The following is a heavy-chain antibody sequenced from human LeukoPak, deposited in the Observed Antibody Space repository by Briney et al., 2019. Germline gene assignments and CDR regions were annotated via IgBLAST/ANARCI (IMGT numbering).Heavy chain of an antibody. V-gene: IGHV3-7*03. Sequence: GGSLRLSCAASGFTFSSYWMSWVRQAPGKGLEWVANIKQDGSEKYYVDSVKGRFTISRDNAKNSLYLQMNSLRAEDTAVYYCAREGVYSNYAHDYWGQGTLVTVSS. CDR1: GFTFSSYW. D-gene: IGHD4-11*01. J-gene: IGHJ4*02. CDR3: AREGVYSNYAHDY. CDR2: IKQDGSEK.